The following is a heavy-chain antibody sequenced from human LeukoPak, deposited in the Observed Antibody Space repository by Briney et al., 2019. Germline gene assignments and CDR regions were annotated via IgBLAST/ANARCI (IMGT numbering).Heavy chain of an antibody. CDR2: MYHSGST. J-gene: IGHJ5*02. V-gene: IGHV4-38-2*02. CDR3: ARDSGTTGEVKFDP. D-gene: IGHD3-10*01. Sequence: SETLSLTCTVSGYSISSGYYWGWIRQPPGKGLEWIGSMYHSGSTYYNPSLKSRVTISVDTSTNQLSLKLSSVTAADTAVYYCARDSGTTGEVKFDPWGQGTLVTVSS. CDR1: GYSISSGYY.